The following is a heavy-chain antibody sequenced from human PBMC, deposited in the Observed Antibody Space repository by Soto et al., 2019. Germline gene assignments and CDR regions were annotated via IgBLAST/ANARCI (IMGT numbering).Heavy chain of an antibody. D-gene: IGHD3-22*01. CDR2: IIPILGIA. V-gene: IGHV1-69*08. CDR3: AREDDSSAGFDY. CDR1: GGTFSSYT. Sequence: QVQLVQSGAEVKKPGSSVKVSCKASGGTFSSYTISWVRQAPGQGLEWMGRIIPILGIANYAQKFQGRVTITADKATSTDYMELSSLRSEDTAVYYCAREDDSSAGFDYWGQGTLVTVSS. J-gene: IGHJ4*02.